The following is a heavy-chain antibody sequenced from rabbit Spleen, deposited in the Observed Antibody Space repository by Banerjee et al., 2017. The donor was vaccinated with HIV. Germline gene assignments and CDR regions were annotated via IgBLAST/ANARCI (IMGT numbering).Heavy chain of an antibody. CDR3: VREVYHILGL. J-gene: IGHJ4*01. D-gene: IGHD1-1*01. V-gene: IGHV1S40*01. CDR2: IYITGGST. CDR1: GFDLSSYYY. Sequence: QSLEESGGDLVKPGASLTLTCTASGFDLSSYYYMCWVRQAPGKGLEWIACIYITGGSTYYASWAKGRFTISETSSTMVTLQMTSLTAADTATYFCVREVYHILGLWGPGTLVTVS.